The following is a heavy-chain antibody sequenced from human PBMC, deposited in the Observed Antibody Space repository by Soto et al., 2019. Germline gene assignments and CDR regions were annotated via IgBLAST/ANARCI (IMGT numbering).Heavy chain of an antibody. Sequence: SETLSLTCTVSGGSISSGPYSWGWIRQPPGEGLEWIGTFHYSENTNYNPSLESRVAISVDTSKNQFSLKLTSVTAADTAVYYCAREGLRFFDWLLKSPGYYFDYWGQGTLVTVSS. CDR1: GGSISSGPYS. J-gene: IGHJ4*02. V-gene: IGHV4-39*02. CDR3: AREGLRFFDWLLKSPGYYFDY. CDR2: FHYSENT. D-gene: IGHD3-9*01.